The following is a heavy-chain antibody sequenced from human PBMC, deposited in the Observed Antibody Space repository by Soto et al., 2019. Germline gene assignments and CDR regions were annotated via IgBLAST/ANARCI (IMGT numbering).Heavy chain of an antibody. CDR1: GFTFSSYD. V-gene: IGHV3-13*01. CDR2: IGTAGDT. D-gene: IGHD6-13*01. Sequence: GGSLRLSCAASGFTFSSYDMHWVRQATGKGLEWVSAIGTAGDTYYPGSVKGRFTISRENAKNSLYLQMNSLRAGDTAVYYCARGTEGQLVDYWGQGTLVTVSS. J-gene: IGHJ4*02. CDR3: ARGTEGQLVDY.